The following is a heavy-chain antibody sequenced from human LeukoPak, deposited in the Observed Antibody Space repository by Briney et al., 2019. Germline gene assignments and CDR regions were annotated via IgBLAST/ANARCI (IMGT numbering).Heavy chain of an antibody. J-gene: IGHJ3*02. V-gene: IGHV3-64*01. D-gene: IGHD3-22*01. Sequence: GGSLRLSCAASGFTFSSYAMHWVRQAPGKGLEYVSAISSNGGSTYYANSVKGRFTISRDNSKNTLYLQMGSLRAEDMAVYYCAREVTEDSSGYYTNAFDIWGQGTMVAVSS. CDR2: ISSNGGST. CDR1: GFTFSSYA. CDR3: AREVTEDSSGYYTNAFDI.